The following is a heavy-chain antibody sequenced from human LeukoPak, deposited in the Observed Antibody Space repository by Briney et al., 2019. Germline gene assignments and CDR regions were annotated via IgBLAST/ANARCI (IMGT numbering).Heavy chain of an antibody. CDR3: ARSASRYFDWFDY. Sequence: GGSLKISCKGSGYSFTNYWIGWVRQMPGKGLEWMGIFYPGDSDTRYIPSFQGQVTISADKSINTAYLQWSSLTASDTAIYYCARSASRYFDWFDYWGRGTLVTVSS. CDR2: FYPGDSDT. J-gene: IGHJ4*02. D-gene: IGHD3-9*01. CDR1: GYSFTNYW. V-gene: IGHV5-51*01.